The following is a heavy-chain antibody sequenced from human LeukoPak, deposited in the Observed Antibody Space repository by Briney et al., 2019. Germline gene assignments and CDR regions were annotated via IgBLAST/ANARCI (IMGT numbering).Heavy chain of an antibody. V-gene: IGHV3-23*01. Sequence: PGGSLRLSCAASTFTFSKYAMSWVRQAPGKGLEWVSAISDSGGRTKYADSVKGRFIISRDNSKNTLYLQMESLRAEDTALYYCASDGGLSFFSYMGVLGIGTTVTVSS. J-gene: IGHJ6*03. CDR1: TFTFSKYA. CDR2: ISDSGGRT. D-gene: IGHD3-16*01. CDR3: ASDGGLSFFSYMGV.